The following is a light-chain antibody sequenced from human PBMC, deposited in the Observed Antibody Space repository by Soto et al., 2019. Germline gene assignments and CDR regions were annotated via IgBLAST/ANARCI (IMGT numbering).Light chain of an antibody. CDR3: QQYNDWPPYT. V-gene: IGKV3-15*01. Sequence: ETVVTQSPATLSVSPGERATLSCRASQSVTTNLAWYQQKPGQAPRLLIYGASTRATGVPARFSGSGSGTEFTLTISSLQSEDFAVYYCQQYNDWPPYTFXQGTKVDIK. CDR2: GAS. CDR1: QSVTTN. J-gene: IGKJ2*01.